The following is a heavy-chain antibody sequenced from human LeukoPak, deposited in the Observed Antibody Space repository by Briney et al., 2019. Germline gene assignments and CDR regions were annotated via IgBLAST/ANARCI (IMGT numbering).Heavy chain of an antibody. D-gene: IGHD3-10*01. Sequence: ASVKVSCKASGYTFTSYGISWVRQAPGQGLEWMGWISAYNGNTNYAQKLQGRVTMTTDTSTSTAYMELRSLRSDDTAVYYCARGGYYGSGSYYLSYYYMDVWGKGTTVTISS. CDR1: GYTFTSYG. V-gene: IGHV1-18*01. J-gene: IGHJ6*03. CDR2: ISAYNGNT. CDR3: ARGGYYGSGSYYLSYYYMDV.